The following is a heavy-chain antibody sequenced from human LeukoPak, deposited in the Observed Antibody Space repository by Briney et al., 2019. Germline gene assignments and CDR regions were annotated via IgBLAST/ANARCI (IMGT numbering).Heavy chain of an antibody. V-gene: IGHV1-69*05. J-gene: IGHJ4*02. CDR1: GGTFSSYA. CDR3: ARGDIGYCSGGSCYEFDY. Sequence: SVKVSCKASGGTFSSYAISWVRQAPGQGLEWMGGIIPIFGTANYAQKFQGRVTITTDESTSTAYMELSSLRSEDTAVYYCARGDIGYCSGGSCYEFDYWGQGTLVTVSS. CDR2: IIPIFGTA. D-gene: IGHD2-15*01.